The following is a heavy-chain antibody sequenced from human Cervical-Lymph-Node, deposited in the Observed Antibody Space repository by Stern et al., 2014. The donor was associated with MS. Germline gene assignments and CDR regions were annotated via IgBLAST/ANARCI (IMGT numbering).Heavy chain of an antibody. V-gene: IGHV4-61*01. Sequence: QMQLQESGPGLVKPSETLSLTCTVSGDSISRRSYYWSWIRQPPGKGLEWIGFIYYGGSTNYNPSLNSRVTILQDSSKNQISLKLNSVTAADSAVYYCARDGYSSTEYYLEYWGQGILVTVSS. J-gene: IGHJ4*02. CDR3: ARDGYSSTEYYLEY. CDR1: GDSISRRSYY. D-gene: IGHD2-2*01. CDR2: IYYGGST.